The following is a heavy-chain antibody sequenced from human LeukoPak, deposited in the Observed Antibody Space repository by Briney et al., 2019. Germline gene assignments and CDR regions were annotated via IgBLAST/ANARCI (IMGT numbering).Heavy chain of an antibody. D-gene: IGHD3-3*01. Sequence: SETLSLTCTVSGGSLNSYYWGWIRQPAGKGLEWIGRIYTTGSANYNPFLKSRVTMSVDTSKNQFSLKLTSVTAADTVVYYCARDYDFWSGYSMDVWGKGTTVTVSS. CDR1: GGSLNSYY. J-gene: IGHJ6*03. V-gene: IGHV4-4*07. CDR3: ARDYDFWSGYSMDV. CDR2: IYTTGSA.